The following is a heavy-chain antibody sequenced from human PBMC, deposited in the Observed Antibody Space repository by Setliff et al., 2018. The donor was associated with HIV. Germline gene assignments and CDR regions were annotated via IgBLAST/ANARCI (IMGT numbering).Heavy chain of an antibody. V-gene: IGHV4-4*09. J-gene: IGHJ5*02. CDR3: ARYRYYYDSSGYGRWFDP. D-gene: IGHD3-22*01. CDR1: GGSISSYC. CDR2: IFSSGST. Sequence: SETLSLTCTVSGGSISSYCWNWIRQSPGRGLEWIGFIFSSGSTKYNPSLQSRVTISVDTSKNQFSLRLNSVTAADTAVYYCARYRYYYDSSGYGRWFDPWGQGTLVTVSS.